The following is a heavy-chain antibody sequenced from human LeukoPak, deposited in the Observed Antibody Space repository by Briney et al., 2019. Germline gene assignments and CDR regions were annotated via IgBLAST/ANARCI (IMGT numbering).Heavy chain of an antibody. CDR2: IDYRGST. D-gene: IGHD5-18*01. V-gene: IGHV4-59*01. Sequence: SETLSLTRTVSGGSISTYYWSWVRRPPGKGLEWIAYIDYRGSTTYNPSLRSRVTISVDTSRTQFSLKLSSVTAADTAVYYCARSRSGYSYDHAAFEIWGQGTVVTVSA. CDR1: GGSISTYY. CDR3: ARSRSGYSYDHAAFEI. J-gene: IGHJ3*02.